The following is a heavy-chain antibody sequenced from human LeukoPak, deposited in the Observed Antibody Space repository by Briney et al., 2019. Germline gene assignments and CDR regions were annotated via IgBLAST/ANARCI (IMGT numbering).Heavy chain of an antibody. CDR2: IYPGDSDT. CDR3: ARPYYDFRSGYSWRAFDI. J-gene: IGHJ3*02. Sequence: GESLKISCKGSGYSFTSYWIGWVRQMPGKGLEWMGIIYPGDSDTRYSPSFQGQVTISADKSISTAYLQWSSLKASDTAMYYCARPYYDFRSGYSWRAFDIWGQGTMVTVSS. V-gene: IGHV5-51*01. D-gene: IGHD3-3*01. CDR1: GYSFTSYW.